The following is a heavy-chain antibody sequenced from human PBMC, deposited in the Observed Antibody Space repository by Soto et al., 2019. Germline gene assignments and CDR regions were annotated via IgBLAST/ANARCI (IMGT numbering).Heavy chain of an antibody. V-gene: IGHV3-21*01. J-gene: IGHJ4*02. CDR1: GFTFSSYS. CDR2: ISSSGSYI. Sequence: ESGGGLVKPGGSLRLSCAASGFTFSSYSMNWVRQAPGKGLEWVSSISSSGSYIFSADSVKGRFTISRDNAKNSLYLQMNSLTGEDTAVYYCARLYGGRGWGWLDNYFDYWGQGTLVTVSS. CDR3: ARLYGGRGWGWLDNYFDY. D-gene: IGHD6-19*01.